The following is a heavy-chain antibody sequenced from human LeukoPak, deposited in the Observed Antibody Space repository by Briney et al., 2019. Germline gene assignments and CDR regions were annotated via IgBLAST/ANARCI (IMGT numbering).Heavy chain of an antibody. D-gene: IGHD2-2*02. CDR3: ARGLAWCSSTSCYILYYFDY. J-gene: IGHJ4*02. Sequence: ASVKVSCKASGYTFTGYYMYWVRQAPGQGLEWMGWINPNSGGTNYAQKFQGRVTMTRDTSISTAYMELSRLRSDDTAVYYCARGLAWCSSTSCYILYYFDYWGQGTLVTVSS. V-gene: IGHV1-2*02. CDR1: GYTFTGYY. CDR2: INPNSGGT.